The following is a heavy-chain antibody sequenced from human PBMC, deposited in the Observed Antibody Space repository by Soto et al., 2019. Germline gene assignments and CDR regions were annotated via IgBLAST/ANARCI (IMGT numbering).Heavy chain of an antibody. CDR3: ARDIRYNWNYSYYYYGMDV. CDR2: ISYDGSNK. D-gene: IGHD1-7*01. Sequence: GGSLRLSCAASGFTFSSYAMHWVRQAPGKGLEWVAVISYDGSNKYYADSVKGRFTISRDNSKNTLYLQMNSPRAEDTAVYYCARDIRYNWNYSYYYYGMDVWGQGTTVTVSS. V-gene: IGHV3-30-3*01. J-gene: IGHJ6*02. CDR1: GFTFSSYA.